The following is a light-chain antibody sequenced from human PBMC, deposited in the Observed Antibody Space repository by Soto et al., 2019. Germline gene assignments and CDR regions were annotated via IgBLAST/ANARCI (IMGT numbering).Light chain of an antibody. J-gene: IGLJ2*01. CDR2: GVS. CDR1: SSDIGGYNY. Sequence: QSALTQPASVSGSPGQSITISCTGTSSDIGGYNYVSWYQQYPGKAPKLMIFGVSDRPSGVPNRFSGSKSGTTASLTISGLQAEDEAYYYCSSYKTSSTVVVFGGGTQLTVL. CDR3: SSYKTSSTVVV. V-gene: IGLV2-14*01.